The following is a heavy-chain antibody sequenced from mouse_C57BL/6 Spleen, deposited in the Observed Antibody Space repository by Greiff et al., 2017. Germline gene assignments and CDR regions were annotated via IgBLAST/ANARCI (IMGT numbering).Heavy chain of an antibody. CDR3: ARRYGDGYPAWFAY. J-gene: IGHJ3*01. CDR1: GYTFTSYW. CDR2: IHPNGGST. D-gene: IGHD2-3*01. V-gene: IGHV1-64*01. Sequence: QVQLKQPGAELVKPGASVKLSCKASGYTFTSYWMHWVKQRPGQGLEWIGMIHPNGGSTNYNEKFKSKATLTVDKSSSTAYMQLSSLTAEDSAGYYCARRYGDGYPAWFAYWGQGTLVTVSA.